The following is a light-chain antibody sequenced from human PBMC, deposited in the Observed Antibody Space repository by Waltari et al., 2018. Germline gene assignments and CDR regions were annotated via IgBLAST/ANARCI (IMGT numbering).Light chain of an antibody. J-gene: IGKJ3*01. CDR3: QLYYSNPPFFT. V-gene: IGKV4-1*01. CDR1: QSVFYNATNKNY. Sequence: DIVMTQSPDSLAVSLGERDTISCKSSQSVFYNATNKNYLTWYQHKPGQPPKVLIYWASTRDSGVPDRFSGSGSGTDFTLTISGLQAEDVAVYYCQLYYSNPPFFTFGPGTKVDIK. CDR2: WAS.